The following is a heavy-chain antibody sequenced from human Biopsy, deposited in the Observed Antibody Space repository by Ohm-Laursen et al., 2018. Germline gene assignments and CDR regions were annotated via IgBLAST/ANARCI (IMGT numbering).Heavy chain of an antibody. D-gene: IGHD5-18*01. CDR3: AKDLRKKAAIQLWNNWFDP. V-gene: IGHV3-30*18. CDR2: IFYDGSNT. Sequence: SLRLSCAASGFTFNNYGMQWVRQAPGKGLEWVAFIFYDGSNTYYADSVRGRFTISRDNFKNTLFLQMDSLRAEDTAVYYCAKDLRKKAAIQLWNNWFDPWGQGTLVTVSS. CDR1: GFTFNNYG. J-gene: IGHJ5*02.